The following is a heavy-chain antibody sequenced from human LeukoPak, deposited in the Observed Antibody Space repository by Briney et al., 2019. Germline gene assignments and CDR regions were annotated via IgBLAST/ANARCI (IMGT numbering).Heavy chain of an antibody. CDR1: GFTFSSYG. Sequence: GGSLRLSCAASGFTFSSYGMHWVRQAPGKGLEWVAFIRYDGSNKYYADSVKGRFTISRDNSKNTLYLQMNSLRAEDTAVYYCAEAEGWLLPYYYYYMDVWGKGTTVTISS. J-gene: IGHJ6*03. CDR3: AEAEGWLLPYYYYYMDV. V-gene: IGHV3-30*02. D-gene: IGHD3-22*01. CDR2: IRYDGSNK.